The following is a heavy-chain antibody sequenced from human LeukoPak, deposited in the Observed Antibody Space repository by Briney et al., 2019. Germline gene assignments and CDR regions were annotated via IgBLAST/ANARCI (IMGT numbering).Heavy chain of an antibody. CDR2: IIPNFGTA. CDR1: GGTFSSYA. D-gene: IGHD1-26*01. J-gene: IGHJ4*02. V-gene: IGHV1-69*13. CDR3: ARRPWNVYSGRYFHYFDY. Sequence: GASVKVSCKASGGTFSSYAISWVRQAPGQGLEWMGGIIPNFGTANYAQKFQGRVTITADESTSSAYMELSSLRSEDTAVYYCARRPWNVYSGRYFHYFDYWGQGTLVTVSS.